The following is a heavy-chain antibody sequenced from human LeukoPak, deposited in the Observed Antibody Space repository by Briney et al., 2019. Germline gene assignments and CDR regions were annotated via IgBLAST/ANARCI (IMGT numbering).Heavy chain of an antibody. D-gene: IGHD4-23*01. CDR1: GFTFSDYY. V-gene: IGHV3-11*04. J-gene: IGHJ3*01. CDR2: ISSSGSTI. CDR3: AKGYGGSSGALNL. Sequence: PGGSLRLSCAASGFTFSDYYMSWIRQAPGKGLEWVSYISSSGSTIYYADSVKGRFTISRDNSKSTLYLQMDSLRDEDTGLYYCAKGYGGSSGALNLWGQGTMVIVSS.